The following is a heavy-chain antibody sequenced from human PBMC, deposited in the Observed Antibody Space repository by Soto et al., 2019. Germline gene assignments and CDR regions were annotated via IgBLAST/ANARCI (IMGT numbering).Heavy chain of an antibody. D-gene: IGHD2-21*01. CDR1: GYTFTTYD. J-gene: IGHJ4*02. CDR2: MNPKSGYT. CDR3: VRVFGSLEY. V-gene: IGHV1-8*01. Sequence: QVQLVQSGAEVKKPGASVKVSCKASGYTFTTYDINWVRQATGQGLEWVGWMNPKSGYTGFAQKFQGRVSMTRDTSISTAYMELSSLRSEDTAVYYCVRVFGSLEYWGQGTLVTVSS.